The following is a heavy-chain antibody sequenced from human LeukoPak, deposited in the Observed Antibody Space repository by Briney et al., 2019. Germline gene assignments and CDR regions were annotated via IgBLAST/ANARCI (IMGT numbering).Heavy chain of an antibody. D-gene: IGHD2-8*01. CDR2: ISGSHGNT. CDR3: EGQWRHDSNGVPDY. J-gene: IGHJ4*02. V-gene: IGHV1-18*01. CDR1: GYSFTGYG. Sequence: ASVKVSCKASGYSFTGYGIGWVRQAPGQGLEGLGWISGSHGNTHYAPKFQDRLTFTTDTSTNTAYMELRSLTYDDTAVYYCEGQWRHDSNGVPDYWGQGTLVTVSS.